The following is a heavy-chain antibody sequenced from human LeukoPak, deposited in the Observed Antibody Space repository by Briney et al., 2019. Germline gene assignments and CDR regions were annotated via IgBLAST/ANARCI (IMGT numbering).Heavy chain of an antibody. CDR1: GYTFTSYD. Sequence: ASVKVSCKASGYTFTSYDINWVRQATGQGLEWMGWTNPNSGHTGAAQKFQGRVTMTRDTSTSTAYVELSGLRSDDTAVYYCARVWGSADYWGQGTLVTVSS. J-gene: IGHJ4*02. CDR3: ARVWGSADY. CDR2: TNPNSGHT. D-gene: IGHD3-16*01. V-gene: IGHV1-8*01.